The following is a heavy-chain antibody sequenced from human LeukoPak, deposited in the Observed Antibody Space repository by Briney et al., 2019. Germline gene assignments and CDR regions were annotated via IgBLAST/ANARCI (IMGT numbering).Heavy chain of an antibody. CDR3: ARSRRDFWSGYYIDY. D-gene: IGHD3-3*01. J-gene: IGHJ4*02. Sequence: SETLSLTCTVSGGSISSSSYYWGWIRQPPGKGLEWIGSIYYSGSTYYNPPLKSRVTISVDTSKNQFSLKLSSVTAADTAVYYCARSRRDFWSGYYIDYWGQGTLVTVSS. V-gene: IGHV4-39*01. CDR1: GGSISSSSYY. CDR2: IYYSGST.